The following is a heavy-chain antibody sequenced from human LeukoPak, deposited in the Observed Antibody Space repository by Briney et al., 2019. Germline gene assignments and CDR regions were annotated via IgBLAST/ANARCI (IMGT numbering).Heavy chain of an antibody. V-gene: IGHV7-4-1*02. D-gene: IGHD6-13*01. CDR1: GYTFTSYA. J-gene: IGHJ6*03. CDR2: INTNTGNP. Sequence: ASVKVSCKSSGYTFTSYAMNWVRQAPGQGLEWMGWINTNTGNPTYAQGFTGRFVFSLDTSVSTAYLQISSLKAEDTAVYYCARDQSSSWSYYYYMDVWGKGTTVTVSS. CDR3: ARDQSSSWSYYYYMDV.